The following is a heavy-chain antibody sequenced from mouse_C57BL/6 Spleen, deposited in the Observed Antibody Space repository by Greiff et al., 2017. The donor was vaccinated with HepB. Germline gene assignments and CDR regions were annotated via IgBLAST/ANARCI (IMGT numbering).Heavy chain of an antibody. CDR3: ARTVVAAFDD. J-gene: IGHJ1*03. D-gene: IGHD1-1*01. V-gene: IGHV5-16*01. Sequence: EVKLMESEGGLVQPGSSMKLSCTASGFTFSDYYMAWFRQVPEKGLEWVANINYDGSSTYYLDSLKSRFIISRDNAKNILYLQMSSLKSEDTATYYCARTVVAAFDDWGTGTTVTVSS. CDR1: GFTFSDYY. CDR2: INYDGSST.